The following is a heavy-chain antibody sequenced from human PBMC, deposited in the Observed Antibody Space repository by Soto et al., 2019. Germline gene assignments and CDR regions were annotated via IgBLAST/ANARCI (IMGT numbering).Heavy chain of an antibody. CDR1: GFTFSSYN. D-gene: IGHD2-15*01. Sequence: EVQLVESGGGLVQPGGSLRLSCAASGFTFSSYNMNWVRQAPGKGLEWVSYISSSSTTIHYGDSVKGRFTISRDNAKNSLYLQMSSLRAEDTAVYYCARGVGYCSGGSCYLDSWGQGTLVTVSS. CDR3: ARGVGYCSGGSCYLDS. J-gene: IGHJ4*02. V-gene: IGHV3-48*01. CDR2: ISSSSTTI.